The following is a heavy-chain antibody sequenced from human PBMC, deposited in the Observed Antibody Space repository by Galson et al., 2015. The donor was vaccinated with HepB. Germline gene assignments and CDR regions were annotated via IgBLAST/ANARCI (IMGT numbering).Heavy chain of an antibody. Sequence: SLRLSCAASGFTFSNAWMSWVRQAPGKGLEWAGRIKSKTDGGTTDYAAPVKGRFTISRDDSKNTLYLQMNSLKTEDTAVYYCTTAIYYYDSSGYYLWGQGTLVTVSS. V-gene: IGHV3-15*01. CDR3: TTAIYYYDSSGYYL. CDR1: GFTFSNAW. D-gene: IGHD3-22*01. J-gene: IGHJ4*02. CDR2: IKSKTDGGTT.